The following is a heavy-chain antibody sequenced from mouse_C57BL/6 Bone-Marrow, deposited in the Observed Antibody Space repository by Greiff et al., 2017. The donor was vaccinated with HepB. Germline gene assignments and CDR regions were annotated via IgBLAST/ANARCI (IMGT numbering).Heavy chain of an antibody. Sequence: VQLKESGGGLVKPGGSLKLSCAASGFTFSDYGMHWVRQAPEKGLEWVAYISSGSSTIYYADTVKGRFTISRDNAKNTLFLQMTSLRSEDTAMYYCATNWGGYYAMDYWGQGTSVTVSS. CDR3: ATNWGGYYAMDY. V-gene: IGHV5-17*01. J-gene: IGHJ4*01. CDR2: ISSGSSTI. D-gene: IGHD4-1*02. CDR1: GFTFSDYG.